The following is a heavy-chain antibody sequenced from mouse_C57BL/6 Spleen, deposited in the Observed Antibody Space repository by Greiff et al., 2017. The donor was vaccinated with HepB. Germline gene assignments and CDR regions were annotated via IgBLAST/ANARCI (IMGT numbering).Heavy chain of an antibody. CDR3: TREERQLRLRAFDY. V-gene: IGHV5-9-1*02. CDR1: GFTFSSYA. J-gene: IGHJ2*01. D-gene: IGHD3-2*02. CDR2: ISSGGDYI. Sequence: EVKLMESGEGLVKPGGSLKLSCAASGFTFSSYAMSWVRQTPEKRLEWVAYISSGGDYIYYADTVKGRFTISRDNARNTLYLQMSSLKSEDTAMYYCTREERQLRLRAFDYWGQGTTLTVSS.